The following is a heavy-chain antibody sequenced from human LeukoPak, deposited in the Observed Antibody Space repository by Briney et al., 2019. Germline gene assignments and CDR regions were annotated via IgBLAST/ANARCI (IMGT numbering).Heavy chain of an antibody. Sequence: GGSLRLSCAASGFTFSNAWMSWVRQAPGKGLEWVGRIKSKTDGGTTDYAAPVKGRFTISRDDSKNTLYLQMNSLKTEDTAVYYCTTAMYYGSGSYYGITWFDPWGQGTLVTVSS. V-gene: IGHV3-15*01. CDR2: IKSKTDGGTT. D-gene: IGHD3-10*01. CDR1: GFTFSNAW. J-gene: IGHJ5*02. CDR3: TTAMYYGSGSYYGITWFDP.